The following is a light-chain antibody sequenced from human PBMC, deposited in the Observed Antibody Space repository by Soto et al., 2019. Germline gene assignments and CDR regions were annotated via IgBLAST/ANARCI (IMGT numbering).Light chain of an antibody. CDR1: QSVSSSY. CDR3: QQHGSSPPYT. V-gene: IGKV3-20*01. J-gene: IGKJ2*01. CDR2: AAS. Sequence: EIVLTQSPGTLSLSPGERATLSCRASQSVSSSYLAWYQQKPGQAPGLLMYAASSRATGIPDRFSGSGSGTDFTLTISRLEPEDFAVYYCQQHGSSPPYTFGQGTKLEIK.